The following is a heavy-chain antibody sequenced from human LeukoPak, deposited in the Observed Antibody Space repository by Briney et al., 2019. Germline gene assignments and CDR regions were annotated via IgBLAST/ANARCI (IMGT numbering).Heavy chain of an antibody. D-gene: IGHD5-18*01. Sequence: ASVKVSCKASGYSLTSYYVHWVRQAPGQGLEWMGIINPSDGTTSYGQKFQGRVTMTRDTSTSTVYMELSSLRSEDTAVYYCARAEPRAQLWLRDGDCWGQGTLVTVSS. CDR2: INPSDGTT. CDR3: ARAEPRAQLWLRDGDC. V-gene: IGHV1-46*01. CDR1: GYSLTSYY. J-gene: IGHJ4*02.